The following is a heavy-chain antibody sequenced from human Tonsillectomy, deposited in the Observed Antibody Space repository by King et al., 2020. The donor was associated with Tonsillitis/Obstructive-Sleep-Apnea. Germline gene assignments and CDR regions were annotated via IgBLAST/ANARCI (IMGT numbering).Heavy chain of an antibody. CDR3: ARVGPMTTITTAYYYYYMDV. CDR2: IYYSGST. CDR1: DGSISSYY. J-gene: IGHJ6*03. V-gene: IGHV4-59*01. Sequence: QLQESGPGLVKPSETLSLTCTVSDGSISSYYWSWIRQPPGKGLEWIGYIYYSGSTNYNPSLKSRVTISVDTSKNQFSLKLSSVTAADTAVYYCARVGPMTTITTAYYYYYMDVGGKGTTVTVSS. D-gene: IGHD4-11*01.